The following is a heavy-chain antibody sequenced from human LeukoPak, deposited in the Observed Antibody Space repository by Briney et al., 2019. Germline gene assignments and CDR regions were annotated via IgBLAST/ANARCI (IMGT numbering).Heavy chain of an antibody. Sequence: GGSLRLTCAASGFTFRSYSMNWVRQAPGKGLEWVSSISSSSSYIYYADSVEGRFTISRDNAKNSLYLQMNSLRAEDTAVYYCARDSPTTVTTSDYWGQGTLVTVSS. V-gene: IGHV3-21*01. CDR1: GFTFRSYS. J-gene: IGHJ4*02. CDR3: ARDSPTTVTTSDY. CDR2: ISSSSSYI. D-gene: IGHD4-17*01.